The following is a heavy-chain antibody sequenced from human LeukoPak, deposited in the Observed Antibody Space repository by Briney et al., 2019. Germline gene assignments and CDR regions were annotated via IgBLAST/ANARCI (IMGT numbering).Heavy chain of an antibody. Sequence: ASVKVSCKASGYTFTGYYMHWVRQAPGQGLEWMGWINPNSGGTNYAQKFQGRVTMTRDTSISTAYMELSRLRSDDTVVYYCARTTIFGVVTPDYWGQGTLVTVSS. V-gene: IGHV1-2*02. CDR3: ARTTIFGVVTPDY. CDR1: GYTFTGYY. CDR2: INPNSGGT. D-gene: IGHD3-3*01. J-gene: IGHJ4*02.